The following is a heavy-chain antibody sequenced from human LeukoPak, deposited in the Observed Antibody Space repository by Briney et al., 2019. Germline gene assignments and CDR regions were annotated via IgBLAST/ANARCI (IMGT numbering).Heavy chain of an antibody. V-gene: IGHV3-7*01. D-gene: IGHD3-16*01. CDR3: ASHSYGYNH. CDR1: GIIITSYW. J-gene: IGHJ5*02. Sequence: GGSLRLSYAASGIIITSYWMSWVRQTPGKGLEWVANIKQDGSEKNYVDSVKGRFTIFRDNARNSLYLQMNSLRAEDTAVYYCASHSYGYNHWGQGTLVTVSS. CDR2: IKQDGSEK.